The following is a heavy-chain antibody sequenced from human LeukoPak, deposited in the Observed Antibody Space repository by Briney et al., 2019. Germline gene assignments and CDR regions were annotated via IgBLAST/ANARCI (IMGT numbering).Heavy chain of an antibody. CDR1: GFTFSSYA. Sequence: GGSLRLSCAASGFTFSSYAMSWVRQAPGKGLEWVSAISGSGGSTYYADSVKGRFTISRDNSKNTLYLQMNSLRAGDTAVYYCAKGPLGPMRTDAFDIWGQGTIVTVSS. CDR3: AKGPLGPMRTDAFDI. CDR2: ISGSGGST. J-gene: IGHJ3*02. V-gene: IGHV3-23*01.